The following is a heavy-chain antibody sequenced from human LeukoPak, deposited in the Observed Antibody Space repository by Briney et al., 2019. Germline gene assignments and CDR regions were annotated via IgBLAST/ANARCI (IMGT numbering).Heavy chain of an antibody. J-gene: IGHJ6*04. CDR1: GFAFSSYG. D-gene: IGHD2-2*01. CDR2: IRYDESKT. Sequence: TGGTLRLSCAASGFAFSSYGMHWVRQAPGEGLEWVAFIRYDESKTFYGDSVKGRFTISRDNSKNTVHLQMNSLSPEDAALYFCAKSVIPGSYQGPYYMDVWGKGTTVTVSS. CDR3: AKSVIPGSYQGPYYMDV. V-gene: IGHV3-30*02.